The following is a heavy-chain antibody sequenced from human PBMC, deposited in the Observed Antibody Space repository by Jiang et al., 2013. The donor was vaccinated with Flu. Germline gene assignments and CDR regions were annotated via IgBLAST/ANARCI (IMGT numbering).Heavy chain of an antibody. V-gene: IGHV7-4-1*02. D-gene: IGHD4-17*01. CDR1: GYTFTNYV. Sequence: QSGSELKKPGASVKVSCKASGYTFTNYVLNWVRQAPGQGLEWMGWINTNTGNPTYAQDFTGRFVFSLDTSVSTAFLQIRSLMPEDTGVYYCARGGLYGDYVWSGDYWGQGTLVTVSS. CDR3: ARGGLYGDYVWSGDY. CDR2: INTNTGNP. J-gene: IGHJ4*02.